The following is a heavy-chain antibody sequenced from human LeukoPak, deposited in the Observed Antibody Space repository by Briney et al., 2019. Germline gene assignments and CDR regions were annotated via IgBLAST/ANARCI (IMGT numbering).Heavy chain of an antibody. J-gene: IGHJ4*02. CDR3: ARDSYSSSWSGLFDY. V-gene: IGHV3-48*01. Sequence: PGGSLRLSCAASGFTFSSYTMNWVRQPPGKGLEWVSNIGTSSTTIYYADSVKGRFTISRDNAKNSLYLQMNSLRADDTAVYYCARDSYSSSWSGLFDYWGQGTLVTVSS. CDR2: IGTSSTTI. D-gene: IGHD6-13*01. CDR1: GFTFSSYT.